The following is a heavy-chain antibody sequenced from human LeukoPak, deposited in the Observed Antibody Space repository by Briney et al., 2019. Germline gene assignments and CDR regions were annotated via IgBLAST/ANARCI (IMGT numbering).Heavy chain of an antibody. J-gene: IGHJ4*02. CDR3: AKLWGRHVWSFDY. D-gene: IGHD3-16*01. V-gene: IGHV3-23*01. CDR2: IFKTGDTA. CDR1: GFTFSDYA. Sequence: AGGSLRLSCAASGFTFSDYAMSWVRQAPGKGLEWVSTIFKTGDTAHYADIVRGRFTISRDNSKNTLPLQMNSLRAEDTAIYYCAKLWGRHVWSFDYWGPGAPVTVSS.